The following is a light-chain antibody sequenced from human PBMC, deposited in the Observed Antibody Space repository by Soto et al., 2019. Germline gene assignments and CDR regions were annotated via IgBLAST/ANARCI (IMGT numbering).Light chain of an antibody. Sequence: DIQMTQSPSTLSGSVGDRVTITCRASQTISSWLAWYQQKPGKAPKLLIYDASSLESGVPSRFSGSGSGTDFTLTISSLQPEDFATYYCQHADSFPLITFGQGTRLEIK. J-gene: IGKJ5*01. CDR2: DAS. V-gene: IGKV1-5*01. CDR1: QTISSW. CDR3: QHADSFPLIT.